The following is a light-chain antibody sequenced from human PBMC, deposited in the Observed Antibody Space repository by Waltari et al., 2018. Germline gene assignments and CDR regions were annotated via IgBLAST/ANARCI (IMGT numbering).Light chain of an antibody. V-gene: IGKV1-39*01. J-gene: IGKJ1*01. CDR1: QSIADS. CDR2: AAS. Sequence: DIQMTQSPSSLSASIGDRIIITCRASQSIADSLNWYQQKPGKGPRLMISAASSLQSGVPSRFSGSGSGTDFTLTISSLQPEDFATYYCQQSYSAPPWTFGQGTKVEIK. CDR3: QQSYSAPPWT.